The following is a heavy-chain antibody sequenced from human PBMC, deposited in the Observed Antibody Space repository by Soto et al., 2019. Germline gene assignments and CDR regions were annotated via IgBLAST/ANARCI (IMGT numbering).Heavy chain of an antibody. CDR2: ISGSSGST. CDR3: VRGGGGGLFDP. D-gene: IGHD2-15*01. J-gene: IGHJ5*02. CDR1: GFTFSSYA. V-gene: IGHV3-23*01. Sequence: GGSLRLSCAASGFTFSSYAMSWVRQAPGKGLEWVSAISGSSGSTYYADSVKGRFTISRDNAKRSLYLQMMSLTAEDTAIYYCVRGGGGGLFDPWGQGTMVTVSS.